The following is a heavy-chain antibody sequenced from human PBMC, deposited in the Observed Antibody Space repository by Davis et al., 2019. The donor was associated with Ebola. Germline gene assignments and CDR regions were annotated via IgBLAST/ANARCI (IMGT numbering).Heavy chain of an antibody. J-gene: IGHJ2*01. CDR3: ARSDSGGNWYFDL. Sequence: GESLKISCAASGFAFDGFGMSWVRRAPGRGLEWVAGINWNGANTGYAVSLKSRFIISRDNSKNSLYLQINSLGVDDTALYHCARSDSGGNWYFDLWGRGTLVTVSS. CDR2: INWNGANT. D-gene: IGHD2-21*01. CDR1: GFAFDGFG. V-gene: IGHV3-20*01.